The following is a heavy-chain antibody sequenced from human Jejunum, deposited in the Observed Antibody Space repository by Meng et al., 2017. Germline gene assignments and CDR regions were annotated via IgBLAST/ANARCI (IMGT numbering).Heavy chain of an antibody. D-gene: IGHD2-2*01. CDR1: GYPFDRFG. CDR2: ISAYTGKT. Sequence: VELVQSGAEVKKPGALIKVSCKASGYPFDRFGVSWIRQAPGQGLEWVGWISAYTGKTDYAQKFQGRVLMTAETSTTTVYMELTSLTSDDTAVYYCARDKYAYALGYFDYWGQGTLVTVSS. J-gene: IGHJ4*02. CDR3: ARDKYAYALGYFDY. V-gene: IGHV1-18*01.